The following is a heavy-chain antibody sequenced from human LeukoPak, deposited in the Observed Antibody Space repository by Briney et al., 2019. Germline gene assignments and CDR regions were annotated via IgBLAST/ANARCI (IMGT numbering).Heavy chain of an antibody. D-gene: IGHD2-2*01. CDR3: ARGDRPDDSTQDY. Sequence: SETLSLTCTVSGGSISSYYWSWIRQPPGKGLEWIGYIYYSGSTNYNPSLKSRVTISVDTSKNQFSLKLSSVTAADTAVYYCARGDRPDDSTQDYWGQGTLVTVSS. V-gene: IGHV4-59*01. J-gene: IGHJ4*02. CDR2: IYYSGST. CDR1: GGSISSYY.